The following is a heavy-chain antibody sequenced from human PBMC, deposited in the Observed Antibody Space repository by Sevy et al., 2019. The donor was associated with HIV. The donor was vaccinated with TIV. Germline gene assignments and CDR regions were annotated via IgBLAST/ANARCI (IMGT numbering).Heavy chain of an antibody. CDR2: INPNSGGT. V-gene: IGHV1-2*02. J-gene: IGHJ4*02. Sequence: ASVKVSCKASGYTFTGYYMHWVRQAPGQGLEWMGWINPNSGGTNYAQKFQRRVTMTRDTSISTAYMELSRLRSDDTAVYYCARELGIAAAGSLSFDYWGQGTLVTVSS. CDR3: ARELGIAAAGSLSFDY. D-gene: IGHD6-13*01. CDR1: GYTFTGYY.